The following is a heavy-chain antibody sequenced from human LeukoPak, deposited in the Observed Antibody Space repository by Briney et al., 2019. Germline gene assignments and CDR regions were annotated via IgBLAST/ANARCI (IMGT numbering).Heavy chain of an antibody. D-gene: IGHD6-6*01. V-gene: IGHV5-10-1*01. CDR3: ARHPGSSSPFDY. CDR1: GYSFTSYW. J-gene: IGHJ4*02. Sequence: GESLRISCKGSGYSFTSYWISWVRQMPGKGLEWMGRIDPSDSYTNYSPSFQGHVTISADKSISTAYQQWSSLKASDTAMYYCARHPGSSSPFDYWGQGTLVTVSS. CDR2: IDPSDSYT.